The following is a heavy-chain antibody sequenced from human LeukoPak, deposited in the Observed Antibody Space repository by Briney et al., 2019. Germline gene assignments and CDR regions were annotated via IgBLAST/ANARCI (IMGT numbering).Heavy chain of an antibody. V-gene: IGHV1-2*07. Sequence: ASVKVSCKASGYTFTGYYMHWGRQAPGQGLEGMGWINPNSGGTNYAHKLQGRVTMTRDTSIRTAYMEMRRLRSDDTGVYYCARRPVTGGYFDLCGRRSLVTASS. CDR3: ARRPVTGGYFDL. CDR2: INPNSGGT. CDR1: GYTFTGYY. J-gene: IGHJ2*01. D-gene: IGHD3-9*01.